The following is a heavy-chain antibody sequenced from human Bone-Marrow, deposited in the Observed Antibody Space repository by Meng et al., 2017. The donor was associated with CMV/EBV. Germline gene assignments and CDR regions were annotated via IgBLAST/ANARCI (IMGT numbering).Heavy chain of an antibody. J-gene: IGHJ4*02. CDR3: AREVTVTTFDY. CDR2: ISYDGSNK. CDR1: GFTFSSYA. D-gene: IGHD4-17*01. V-gene: IGHV3-30-3*01. Sequence: LSCAASGFTFSSYAMHWVRQAPGKGLEWVAVISYDGSNKYYADSVKGRFTISRDNSKNTLYLQMNSLRAEDTAVYYCAREVTVTTFDYWGQGTLVTVSS.